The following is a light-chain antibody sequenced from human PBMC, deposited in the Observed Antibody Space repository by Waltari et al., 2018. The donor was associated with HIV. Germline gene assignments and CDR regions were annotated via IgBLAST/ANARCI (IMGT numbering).Light chain of an antibody. CDR2: AST. CDR1: SSNLGHNF. Sequence: QPVLTQPPSVSGAPGQRVTISCSGGSSNLGHNFVTWYQQFPGTAPKLLIYASTQRPSGVPDRFSGSQSGSSASLAISGLQSEDEADYYCATWDDNLKGLFGGGTKLTV. J-gene: IGLJ2*01. V-gene: IGLV1-44*01. CDR3: ATWDDNLKGL.